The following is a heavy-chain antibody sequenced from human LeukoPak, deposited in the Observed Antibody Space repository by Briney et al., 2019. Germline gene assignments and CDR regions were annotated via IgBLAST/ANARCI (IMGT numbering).Heavy chain of an antibody. D-gene: IGHD5-18*01. J-gene: IGHJ4*02. CDR1: GGSISSYY. Sequence: SETLSLTCTVSGGSISSYYWSWIRQPAGKGLEWIGRIYTSGSTNYNPSLKSRVTISVDTSKNQFSLKLSSVTAADTAVYYCARSLSSYGYRYFDYWGQGTLVTVSS. CDR2: IYTSGST. V-gene: IGHV4-4*07. CDR3: ARSLSSYGYRYFDY.